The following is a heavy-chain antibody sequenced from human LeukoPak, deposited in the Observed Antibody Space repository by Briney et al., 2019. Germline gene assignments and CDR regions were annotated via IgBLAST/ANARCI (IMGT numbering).Heavy chain of an antibody. Sequence: GGSLRLSCVASGFTFSSYGMHWVRQAPGKGLEWVAVIWYDGSNKYYADSVKGRFTISRDNSKNTLYLQMNSLRAEDTAVYYCARAPGTHPPDYWGQGTLVTVSS. CDR1: GFTFSSYG. CDR2: IWYDGSNK. CDR3: ARAPGTHPPDY. J-gene: IGHJ4*02. V-gene: IGHV3-33*08.